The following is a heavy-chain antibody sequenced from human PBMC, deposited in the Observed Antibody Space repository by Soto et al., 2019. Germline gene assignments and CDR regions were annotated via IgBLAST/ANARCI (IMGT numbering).Heavy chain of an antibody. CDR1: GSTFSSYT. J-gene: IGHJ4*02. V-gene: IGHV1-69*04. CDR2: IIPILGIA. Sequence: GAPVKVSWKASGSTFSSYTIRWGRQAPGQGLEWMGRIIPILGIANYAQKFQGRVTITADKSTSTAYMELSSLRSEDTAVYYCAREVAGVYFDYWGQGTLVTVSS. D-gene: IGHD2-15*01. CDR3: AREVAGVYFDY.